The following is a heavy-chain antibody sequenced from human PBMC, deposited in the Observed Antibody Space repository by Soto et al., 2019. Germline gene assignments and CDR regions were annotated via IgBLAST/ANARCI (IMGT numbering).Heavy chain of an antibody. J-gene: IGHJ6*02. CDR1: GFTFSGYW. CDR3: ARRGQLPSSSGDYYYYALDV. CDR2: VNSDGSGA. V-gene: IGHV3-74*01. Sequence: VGSLRLSCATSGFTFSGYWMHWVRQVPGKGLEWVARVNSDGSGAIYADSVKVRFTISRDNAKNTVYLQMNSLRPQDTAVYYCARRGQLPSSSGDYYYYALDVWGQGTTVTVSS. D-gene: IGHD1-26*01.